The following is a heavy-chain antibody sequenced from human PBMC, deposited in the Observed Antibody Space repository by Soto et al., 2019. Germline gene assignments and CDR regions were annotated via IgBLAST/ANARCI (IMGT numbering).Heavy chain of an antibody. CDR1: GWSFSGYY. V-gene: IGHV4-34*01. CDR3: ARVRRDYDFWSGYWKGYYFDY. Sequence: SETLSLTCAVYGWSFSGYYWSLIRQPPGKGLEWIGEINHSGSTNYNPSLKSRVTISVDTSKNQFSLKLSSVTAADTAVYYCARVRRDYDFWSGYWKGYYFDYWGQGTLVTVSS. CDR2: INHSGST. D-gene: IGHD3-3*01. J-gene: IGHJ4*02.